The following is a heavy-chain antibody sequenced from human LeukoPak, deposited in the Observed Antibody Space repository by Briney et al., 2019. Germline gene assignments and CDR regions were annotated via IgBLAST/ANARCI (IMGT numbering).Heavy chain of an antibody. Sequence: GRSLRLSCAASGFTFSSYDMHWVRQAPGKGLEWVAVISYDGSNKYYADSVKGRFAISRDNSKNTLYLQMNSLRAEDTAVYYCAKESALTNAFDIWGQGTMVTVSS. V-gene: IGHV3-30*18. J-gene: IGHJ3*02. CDR1: GFTFSSYD. CDR2: ISYDGSNK. D-gene: IGHD1-14*01. CDR3: AKESALTNAFDI.